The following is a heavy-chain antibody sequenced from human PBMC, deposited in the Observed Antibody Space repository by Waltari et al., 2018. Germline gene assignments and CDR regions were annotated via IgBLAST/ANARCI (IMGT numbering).Heavy chain of an antibody. V-gene: IGHV4-39*01. Sequence: QLQLQESGPGLVKPSETLSLPCTVSGGSISSRRYYWGWIRQPPGKGLEWIGSIYYSGSTDYNPSLKSRVTISVDTSKNQFSLKLSSVTAADTAVYYCARVSRAPDPFDYWGQGTLVTVSS. CDR3: ARVSRAPDPFDY. CDR2: IYYSGST. CDR1: GGSISSRRYY. J-gene: IGHJ4*02.